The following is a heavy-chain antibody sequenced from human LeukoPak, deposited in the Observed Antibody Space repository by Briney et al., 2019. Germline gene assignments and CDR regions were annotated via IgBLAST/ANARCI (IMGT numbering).Heavy chain of an antibody. Sequence: AETLSLTCAVYGGSFSGYYWSWIRQPPGKGLEWIGYIFYSGTTYYNPSLKSRITISVDTSKNQFSLKLSSVTAADTAVYYCARGDYDILTGQVFDYWGQGTLVTVSS. D-gene: IGHD3-9*01. CDR2: IFYSGTT. J-gene: IGHJ4*02. CDR3: ARGDYDILTGQVFDY. CDR1: GGSFSGYY. V-gene: IGHV4-59*12.